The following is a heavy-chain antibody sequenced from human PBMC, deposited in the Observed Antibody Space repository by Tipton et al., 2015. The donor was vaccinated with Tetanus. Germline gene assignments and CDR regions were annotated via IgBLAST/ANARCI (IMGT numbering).Heavy chain of an antibody. CDR2: VYYTGST. CDR1: GDSVSGYY. J-gene: IGHJ4*02. D-gene: IGHD6-13*01. Sequence: TLSLTCTVSGDSVSGYYWSGIRQPPGKGLEWIGYVYYTGSTNHNPSLKSRVTISMDRSKNQISLQLTSVTAADTAVYFCAGVTAQRTELYFDHWGQGTLVTVSS. CDR3: AGVTAQRTELYFDH. V-gene: IGHV4-59*02.